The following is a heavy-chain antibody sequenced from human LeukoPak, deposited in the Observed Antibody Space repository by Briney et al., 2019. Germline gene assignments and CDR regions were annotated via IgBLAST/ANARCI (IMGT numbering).Heavy chain of an antibody. J-gene: IGHJ4*02. D-gene: IGHD6-13*01. CDR1: GFTFSSYG. V-gene: IGHV3-30*18. CDR2: ISYDGSNK. CDR3: ANYKESSSWYYFDY. Sequence: GGSLRLSCAASGFTFSSYGMHWVRQAPGKGLEWVAVISYDGSNKYYADSVKGLFTISRDNSKNTLYLQMNSLRAEDTAVYYCANYKESSSWYYFDYWGQGTLVTVSS.